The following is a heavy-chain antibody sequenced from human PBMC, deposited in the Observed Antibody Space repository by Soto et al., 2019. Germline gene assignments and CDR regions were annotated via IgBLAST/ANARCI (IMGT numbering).Heavy chain of an antibody. CDR3: ARWPQLEPRFDY. D-gene: IGHD1-1*01. V-gene: IGHV4-39*07. J-gene: IGHJ4*02. CDR2: MYYSGSA. Sequence: PSETLSLTCTVSGGSISSSNYHWGWIRQPPGKGLEWIGSMYYSGSAYYNPSLKSRVTISVDTSKNQFSLKLSSVTAADTAVYYCARWPQLEPRFDYWGQGTLVTVSS. CDR1: GGSISSSNYH.